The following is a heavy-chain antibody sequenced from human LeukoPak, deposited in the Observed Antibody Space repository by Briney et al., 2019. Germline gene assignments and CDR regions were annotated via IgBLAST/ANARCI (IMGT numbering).Heavy chain of an antibody. CDR1: GFTFSSYG. CDR2: IRYDGSNK. J-gene: IGHJ4*02. V-gene: IGHV3-30*02. Sequence: GGSLRLSCAASGFTFSSYGMHWVRQAPGKGLEWVAFIRYDGSNKYYADSVKGRFTISRDNSKNTLYLQMNSLRAEDTAVYYCARGVSLLWFGELSGSFDYWGQGTLVTVSS. CDR3: ARGVSLLWFGELSGSFDY. D-gene: IGHD3-10*01.